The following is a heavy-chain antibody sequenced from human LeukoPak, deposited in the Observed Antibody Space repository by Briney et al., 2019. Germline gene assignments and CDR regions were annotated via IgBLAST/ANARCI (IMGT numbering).Heavy chain of an antibody. J-gene: IGHJ5*02. CDR2: ISGYNGKT. V-gene: IGHV1-18*01. CDR1: GYTFNTYG. D-gene: IGHD2-15*01. CDR3: ARAGAVVDNWFDP. Sequence: GASVKVSCKSSGYTFNTYGITWVRQAPGQGPEWMGWISGYNGKTKYAQKFQDRVTMTTDTSTTTAYMELRSLRSDDTAVYYCARAGAVVDNWFDPWGQGTLVTVSS.